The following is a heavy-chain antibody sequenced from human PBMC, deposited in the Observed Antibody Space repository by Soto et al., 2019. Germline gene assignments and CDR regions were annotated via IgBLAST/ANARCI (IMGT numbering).Heavy chain of an antibody. CDR2: IYYSGSTLYNP. J-gene: IGHJ6*02. V-gene: IGHV4-31*03. CDR1: GGSISSTAYY. Sequence: SETLSLTCTVSGGSISSTAYYWGWIRRHPGKGLEWIGYIYYSGSTLYNPDYNPSLKSRVTMSVDTSKNQISLQLRSVSAEDTADYYCARMDRGNHLYYGMDVWGQGTTVTVSS. CDR3: ARMDRGNHLYYGMDV. D-gene: IGHD3-10*01.